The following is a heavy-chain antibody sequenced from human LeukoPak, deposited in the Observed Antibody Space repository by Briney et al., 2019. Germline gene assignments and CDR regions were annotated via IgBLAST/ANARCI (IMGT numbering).Heavy chain of an antibody. CDR2: IYFSGST. CDR3: ARDASDTRYSGSYFDY. Sequence: SETLSLTCTVSGGSISSSFYYWGWIRQPPGKGLEWIGSIYFSGSTYYNPSLKSRVTISVDTSKNQFSLKLSSVTAADAAVYYCARDASDTRYSGSYFDYWGQGTLVTVSS. J-gene: IGHJ4*02. CDR1: GGSISSSFYY. D-gene: IGHD1-26*01. V-gene: IGHV4-39*07.